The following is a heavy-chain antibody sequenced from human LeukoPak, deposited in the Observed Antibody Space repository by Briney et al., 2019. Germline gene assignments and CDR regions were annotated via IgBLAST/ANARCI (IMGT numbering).Heavy chain of an antibody. J-gene: IGHJ5*02. CDR2: IYYSGST. V-gene: IGHV4-39*07. CDR3: ATDKGPYSGSWYPNWFDP. Sequence: SETLSLTCTVSGDSISSSSYYWGWIRQPPGKGLEWIGSIYYSGSTYYNPSLKSRVTISVDTSKNQFSLKLSSVTAADTAKYYCATDKGPYSGSWYPNWFDPWGQGTLVTVSS. D-gene: IGHD6-13*01. CDR1: GDSISSSSYY.